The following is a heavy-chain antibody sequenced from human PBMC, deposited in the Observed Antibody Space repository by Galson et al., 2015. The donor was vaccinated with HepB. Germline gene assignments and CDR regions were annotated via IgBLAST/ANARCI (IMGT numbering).Heavy chain of an antibody. CDR2: IYHTGST. D-gene: IGHD6-6*01. V-gene: IGHV4-39*01. J-gene: IGHJ5*02. Sequence: SETLSLTCTVSGGSISNSNSYWGWLRQPPGKGLEWIGNIYHTGSTSYNPSLKSRVTISVDTSKNQFSLKMSSMTATDTAVYYCARREYQLLVSWFDPWGQGILVTVSS. CDR3: ARREYQLLVSWFDP. CDR1: GGSISNSNSY.